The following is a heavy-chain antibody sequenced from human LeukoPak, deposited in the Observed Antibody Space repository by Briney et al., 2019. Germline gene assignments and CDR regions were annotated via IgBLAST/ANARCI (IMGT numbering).Heavy chain of an antibody. D-gene: IGHD6-13*01. V-gene: IGHV4-38-2*02. CDR2: IYHSGST. CDR1: GYSISSGYY. CDR3: ARSSSSPPDY. Sequence: SETLSLTCTVSGYSISSGYYWGWIRQPPGKGLEWIGSIYHSGSTYYNPSLKSRVTISVDTSKNQFSLKLSSVTAADTAVYYCARSSSSPPDYWGQGTPVTVSS. J-gene: IGHJ4*02.